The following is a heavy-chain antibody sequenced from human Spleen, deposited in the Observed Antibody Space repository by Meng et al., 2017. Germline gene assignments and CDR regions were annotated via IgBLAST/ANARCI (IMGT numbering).Heavy chain of an antibody. V-gene: IGHV1-69*05. J-gene: IGHJ5*02. D-gene: IGHD3-16*01. CDR2: INAVFGTT. CDR1: GYTFTGYY. CDR3: ARYKGFSIFGGVPAWFDP. Sequence: SVKVSCKASGYTFTGYYMHWVRQAPGQGLEWMGGINAVFGTTNYAQKFQGRVTITTDESTSTVYMELTRLTSEDTAVYYCARYKGFSIFGGVPAWFDPWGQGTLVTVSS.